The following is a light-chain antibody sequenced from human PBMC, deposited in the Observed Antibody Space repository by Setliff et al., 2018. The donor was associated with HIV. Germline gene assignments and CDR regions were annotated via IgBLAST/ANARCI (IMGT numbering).Light chain of an antibody. Sequence: QSVLTQPPSTSGTPGQRVFISCSGSRPNVGNNLVNWYRQLPGTAPKLLISHNDQRPSGVPDRFSGSKSGTSAYLTIRGLQFDDEADYYCAAWDDSLNGVVFGGGTQLTVL. V-gene: IGLV1-44*01. CDR3: AAWDDSLNGVV. CDR1: RPNVGNNL. CDR2: HND. J-gene: IGLJ2*01.